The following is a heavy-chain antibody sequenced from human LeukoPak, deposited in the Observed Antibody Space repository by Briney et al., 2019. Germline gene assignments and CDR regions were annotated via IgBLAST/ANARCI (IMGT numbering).Heavy chain of an antibody. J-gene: IGHJ4*02. V-gene: IGHV1-58*01. D-gene: IGHD1-26*01. CDR3: AADRGYSGSYY. CDR1: GFTFTSFA. CDR2: IVVGSGNT. Sequence: ASVKVSCKASGFTFTSFAVQWVRQARGQRLEWIGWIVVGSGNTNYAQKFQERVTITRDMSTSTAYMELSSLRSEDTAVYYCAADRGYSGSYYWGQGTLVTVSS.